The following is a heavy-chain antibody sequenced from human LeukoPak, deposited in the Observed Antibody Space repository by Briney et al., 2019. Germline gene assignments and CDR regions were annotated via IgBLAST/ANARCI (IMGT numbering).Heavy chain of an antibody. J-gene: IGHJ5*02. Sequence: ASVKVSCKASGYTFTRYYLHWVRQAPGQGLEWMGIINPSGGNTSYAQKFQGRVTMTRDTSTSTVYMELSSLRSEDTAVYYCARDKGSTVTTRDWFDPWGQGTLVTVSS. V-gene: IGHV1-46*01. CDR2: INPSGGNT. D-gene: IGHD4-17*01. CDR3: ARDKGSTVTTRDWFDP. CDR1: GYTFTRYY.